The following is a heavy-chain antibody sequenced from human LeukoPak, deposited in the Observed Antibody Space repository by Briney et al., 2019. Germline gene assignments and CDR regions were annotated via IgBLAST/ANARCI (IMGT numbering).Heavy chain of an antibody. J-gene: IGHJ4*02. CDR2: IIPIFGTA. CDR1: GGTVSSYA. Sequence: SVKVSCKASGGTVSSYAISWVRQAPGQGLEWMGGIIPIFGTANYAQKFQGRVTITADESTSTAYMELSSLRSEDTAVYYCARASLWNGYCSGGSCYDRFDYWGQGTLVTVSS. CDR3: ARASLWNGYCSGGSCYDRFDY. V-gene: IGHV1-69*01. D-gene: IGHD2-15*01.